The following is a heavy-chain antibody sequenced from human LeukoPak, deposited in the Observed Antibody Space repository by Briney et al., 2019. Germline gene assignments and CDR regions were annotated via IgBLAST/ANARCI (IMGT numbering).Heavy chain of an antibody. CDR3: ARARPRFDP. CDR1: GGSISSDY. Sequence: PSETLSLTCTVSGGSISSDYWSWIRQPPGKGLEWIGYIYYSGSANYNPSLKSRVTISVDTSKNQFSLKLSSVTAADTAVYYCARARPRFDPWGQGTLVTVSS. CDR2: IYYSGSA. V-gene: IGHV4-59*01. J-gene: IGHJ5*02.